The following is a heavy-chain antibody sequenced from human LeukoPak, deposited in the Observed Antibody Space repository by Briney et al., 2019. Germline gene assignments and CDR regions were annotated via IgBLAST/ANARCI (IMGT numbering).Heavy chain of an antibody. D-gene: IGHD3-3*01. V-gene: IGHV3-23*01. CDR3: AKDLGVAGPARLLGYGMDV. CDR1: GFTFSSYA. CDR2: ISGSGDNT. J-gene: IGHJ6*02. Sequence: GGSLRLSCAASGFTFSSYAMSWVRQAPGKGLEWVSGISGSGDNTYYADSVKGRFTISRDNSKNTLYLQMNSLRAEDTAVYYCAKDLGVAGPARLLGYGMDVWGQGTTVTVSS.